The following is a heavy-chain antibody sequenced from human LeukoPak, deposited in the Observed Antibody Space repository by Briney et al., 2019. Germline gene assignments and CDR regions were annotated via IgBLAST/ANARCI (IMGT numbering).Heavy chain of an antibody. CDR1: GFTFSSYG. Sequence: GMSLRLSCAASGFTFSSYGMHWVRQAPGKGLEWVAVIWYDGSDKYYADSVKGRFTISRDNSKNTLYLQMNSLRAEDTAVYYCARDKGRGAFDIWGQGTMATVSS. CDR2: IWYDGSDK. J-gene: IGHJ3*02. V-gene: IGHV3-33*01. D-gene: IGHD3-10*01. CDR3: ARDKGRGAFDI.